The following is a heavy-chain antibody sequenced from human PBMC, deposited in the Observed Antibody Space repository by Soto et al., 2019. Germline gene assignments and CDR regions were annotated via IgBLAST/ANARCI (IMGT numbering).Heavy chain of an antibody. CDR2: IYPGDSDI. D-gene: IGHD3-9*01. J-gene: IGHJ3*01. CDR1: GYSFTSHW. Sequence: PGDSLKISCKGSGYSFTSHWIGWVRQMPGKGLEWMGIIYPGDSDIRYSPSFQGQVTISADKSISTAYLQWSSLKASDTAMYHCARPFDLTGYGFWGQGTMVTVSS. V-gene: IGHV5-51*01. CDR3: ARPFDLTGYGF.